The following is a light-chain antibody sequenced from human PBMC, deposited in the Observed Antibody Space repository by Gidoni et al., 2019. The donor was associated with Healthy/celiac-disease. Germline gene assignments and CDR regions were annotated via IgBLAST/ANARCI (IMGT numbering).Light chain of an antibody. V-gene: IGKV1-39*01. CDR1: QSISSY. Sequence: DIHMTHSPSSLSASVGDRVTITCRASQSISSYLNWYQQKPGKAPKLLIYAASSLQSGVPSRFSGSGSGTDFTLTISSLQPEDFATYYCQQSYSTPGSFGQGTKLEIK. CDR2: AAS. CDR3: QQSYSTPGS. J-gene: IGKJ2*04.